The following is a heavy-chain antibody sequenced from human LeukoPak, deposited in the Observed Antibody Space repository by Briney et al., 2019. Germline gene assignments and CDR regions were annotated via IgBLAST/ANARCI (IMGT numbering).Heavy chain of an antibody. J-gene: IGHJ4*02. Sequence: SQTLSLTCTVSGGSISSGSYYWSWIRQPAGKGLEWIGRIYTSGSTNYNPSLKSRVTISVDTSKNQFSLKLSSVNAADTAVYYCAREGGEGYDFWSGYSSQYYFDYWGQGTLVTVSS. CDR3: AREGGEGYDFWSGYSSQYYFDY. D-gene: IGHD3-3*01. CDR2: IYTSGST. V-gene: IGHV4-61*02. CDR1: GGSISSGSYY.